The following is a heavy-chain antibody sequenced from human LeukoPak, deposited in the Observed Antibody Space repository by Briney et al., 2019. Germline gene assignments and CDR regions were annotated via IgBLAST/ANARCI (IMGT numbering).Heavy chain of an antibody. J-gene: IGHJ3*02. D-gene: IGHD4-23*01. CDR2: IIPILGIA. Sequence: SVKVSCQASGGTFSSYAFSWARQAPGQGREWVGRIIPILGIANFAQKFQGRVTIHADKSTRTAYMELSSLRSEDTAVYYCARDFYGGPPGAGAFDIWGQGTMVTVSS. CDR1: GGTFSSYA. CDR3: ARDFYGGPPGAGAFDI. V-gene: IGHV1-69*04.